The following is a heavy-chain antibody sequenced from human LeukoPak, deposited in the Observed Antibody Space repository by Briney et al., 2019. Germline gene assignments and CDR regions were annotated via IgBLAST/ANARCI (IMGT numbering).Heavy chain of an antibody. CDR2: IYYSGST. CDR1: GGSISSYY. J-gene: IGHJ6*02. CDR3: VQSNYDFWSGHYGMDV. D-gene: IGHD3-3*01. V-gene: IGHV4-59*01. Sequence: PSETLSLTCTVSGGSISSYYWSWIRQPPGKGLEWIGYIYYSGSTNYNPSLKSRVTISVDTSKNQFSLKLSSVTAADTAVYYCVQSNYDFWSGHYGMDVWGQGTTVTVSS.